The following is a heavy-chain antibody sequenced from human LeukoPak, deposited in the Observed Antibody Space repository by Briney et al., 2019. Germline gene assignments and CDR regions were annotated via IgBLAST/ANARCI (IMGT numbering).Heavy chain of an antibody. V-gene: IGHV3-23*01. CDR1: GFTFSSYA. CDR3: AKDVRYYYGSGTPIGANFDY. Sequence: GGSLRLSCAASGFTFSSYAMSWVRQAPGKGLEWVSAISGSGGSTYYAASVKGRFTISRDNSKNTLYLQMNSLRAEDTAVYYCAKDVRYYYGSGTPIGANFDYWGQGTLVTVSS. CDR2: ISGSGGST. D-gene: IGHD3-10*01. J-gene: IGHJ4*02.